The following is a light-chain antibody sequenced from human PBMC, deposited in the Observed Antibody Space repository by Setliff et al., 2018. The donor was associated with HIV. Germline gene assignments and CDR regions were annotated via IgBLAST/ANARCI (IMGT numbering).Light chain of an antibody. CDR3: SSYAVTNTLP. CDR2: EVR. Sequence: QSVLTQPASVSGSPGQSITISCTGTSSDVGGYNYVSWYQQHPGKAPKLRIYEVRNRPSGVSNRFSGSKSGNTASLTISGLQAEDEGDYYCSSYAVTNTLPFGTGTKVTVL. V-gene: IGLV2-14*01. J-gene: IGLJ1*01. CDR1: SSDVGGYNY.